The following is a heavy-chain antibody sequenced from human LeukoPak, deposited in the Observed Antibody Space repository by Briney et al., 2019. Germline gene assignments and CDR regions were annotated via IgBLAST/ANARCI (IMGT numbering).Heavy chain of an antibody. J-gene: IGHJ4*02. CDR3: ARASHFYYYGSGSSLDY. CDR2: IKQDGSEK. D-gene: IGHD3-10*01. CDR1: GFTLSSYW. V-gene: IGHV3-7*05. Sequence: GGSLRLSCAASGFTLSSYWMSSVRQAPGKGLEWVANIKQDGSEKYYVDSVKGRFTISRDNAKNSLYLQMNSLRAEDTAVYYCARASHFYYYGSGSSLDYWGQGTLVTVSS.